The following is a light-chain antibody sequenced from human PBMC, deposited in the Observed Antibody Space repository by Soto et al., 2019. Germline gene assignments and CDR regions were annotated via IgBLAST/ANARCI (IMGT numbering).Light chain of an antibody. CDR1: ISDVGGYNY. CDR2: EVS. CDR3: SSYTSTSTLV. Sequence: QSALTQPASVSGSPGQSITISCTGAISDVGGYNYVSWYQQHPCKAPKLMIYEVSNRPSGVSDRFSGSKSGNTASLTISGLQADDEADYYCSSYTSTSTLVFGGGTKLTVL. J-gene: IGLJ2*01. V-gene: IGLV2-14*01.